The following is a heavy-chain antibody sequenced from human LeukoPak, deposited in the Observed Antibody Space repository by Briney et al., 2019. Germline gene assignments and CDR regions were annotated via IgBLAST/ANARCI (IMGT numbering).Heavy chain of an antibody. CDR2: ISSNGGST. J-gene: IGHJ4*02. Sequence: GGSLRLSCSASGFTFSTYTMHWVRQAPGKGLEYVSAISSNGGSTYHADSVKGRFTISRENSKNTLYLQMSSLRAEDTAVYYCVNQISGWVYWGQGTLVTVSS. CDR1: GFTFSTYT. D-gene: IGHD6-19*01. V-gene: IGHV3-64D*06. CDR3: VNQISGWVY.